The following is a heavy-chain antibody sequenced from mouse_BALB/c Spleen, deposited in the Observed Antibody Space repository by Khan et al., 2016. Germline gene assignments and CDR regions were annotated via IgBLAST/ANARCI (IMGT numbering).Heavy chain of an antibody. CDR3: ARGGLRRGDY. J-gene: IGHJ2*01. CDR2: INPSTGYT. CDR1: GYTFTSYW. Sequence: VQLQESGAELAKPGASVKMSCKASGYTFTSYWMHWVKQRPGQGLEWIGYINPSTGYTEYNQKFKDKATLTADKSSSTAYMQLSSLTSEDSAVSDCARGGLRRGDYWGQGTTLTVSS. V-gene: IGHV1-7*01. D-gene: IGHD2-2*01.